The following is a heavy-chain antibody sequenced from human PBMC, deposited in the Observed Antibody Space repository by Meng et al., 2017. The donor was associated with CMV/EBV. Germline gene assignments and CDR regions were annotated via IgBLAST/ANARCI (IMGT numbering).Heavy chain of an antibody. J-gene: IGHJ5*02. CDR1: GGSISSGDYY. CDR2: IYYSGST. Sequence: ESLKISCTVSGGSISSGDYYWSWIRQPPGKGLEWIGSIYYSGSTYYNPSLKSRVTISVDTSKNQFSLKLSSVTAADTAVYYCARAHEANWFDPWGQGTLVTVSS. CDR3: ARAHEANWFDP. V-gene: IGHV4-39*07.